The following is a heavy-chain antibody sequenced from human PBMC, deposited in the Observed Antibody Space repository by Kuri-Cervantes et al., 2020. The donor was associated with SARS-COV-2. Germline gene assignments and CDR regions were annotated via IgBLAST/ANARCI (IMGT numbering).Heavy chain of an antibody. CDR2: IDPSDSYT. D-gene: IGHD1-26*01. CDR1: GYRFTSHW. V-gene: IGHV5-10-1*01. CDR3: ARQGWELFQWSNDFDY. Sequence: KVSCKGCGYRFTSHWISWVRQMPGKGLEWMGRIDPSDSYTNYSPSFQGHVTISADKSISTAYLQWSSLKASDTAMYYCARQGWELFQWSNDFDYWGQGTLVTVSS. J-gene: IGHJ4*02.